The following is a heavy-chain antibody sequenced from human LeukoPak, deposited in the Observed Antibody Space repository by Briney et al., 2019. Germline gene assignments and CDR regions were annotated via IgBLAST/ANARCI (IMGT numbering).Heavy chain of an antibody. V-gene: IGHV3-64*01. D-gene: IGHD5-18*01. J-gene: IGHJ3*02. CDR1: GFTFSSYA. CDR2: ISSNGGST. Sequence: GGSLRLSCAASGFTFSSYAMHWVRQAPGKGLEYVSAISSNGGSTYYANSVKGRFTISRDNSKNTLYLQMGSLRAEDMAVYYCAREIPDSAAFDIWGQGTMVTVSS. CDR3: AREIPDSAAFDI.